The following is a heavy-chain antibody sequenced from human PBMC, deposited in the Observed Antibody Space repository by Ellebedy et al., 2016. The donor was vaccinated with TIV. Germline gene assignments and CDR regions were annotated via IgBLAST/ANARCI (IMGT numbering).Heavy chain of an antibody. J-gene: IGHJ4*02. V-gene: IGHV3-11*01. Sequence: GESLKISXAASGFTFSDYYMSWILQAPGKGLEWVSYISSSGSTIYYADSVKGRFTISRDNAKNSLYLQMNSLRAEDTAVYYCARDRGGSYSPVDYWGQGTLVTVSS. D-gene: IGHD1-26*01. CDR1: GFTFSDYY. CDR2: ISSSGSTI. CDR3: ARDRGGSYSPVDY.